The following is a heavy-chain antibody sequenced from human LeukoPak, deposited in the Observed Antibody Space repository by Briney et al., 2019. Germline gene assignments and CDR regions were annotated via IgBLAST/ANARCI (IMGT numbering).Heavy chain of an antibody. Sequence: SETLSLTCTVSGGSISSYYWSWIRQPPGKGLEWIGYIYYSGSTNYNPSLKSRVTISVNTSKNQFSLKLSSVTAADTAVYYCARDGYSSSPTGYFDYWGREPWSPSPQ. CDR2: IYYSGST. J-gene: IGHJ4*02. D-gene: IGHD6-13*01. CDR3: ARDGYSSSPTGYFDY. V-gene: IGHV4-59*01. CDR1: GGSISSYY.